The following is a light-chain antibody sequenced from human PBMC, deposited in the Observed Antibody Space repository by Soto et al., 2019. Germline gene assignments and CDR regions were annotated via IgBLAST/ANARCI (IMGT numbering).Light chain of an antibody. CDR2: AAS. CDR3: QKYNSAPPFT. Sequence: DIQMTQSPSSLSASVGDRVTITCRASQDISNYLAWYQQKPGKIPKLLIYAASTLQSGVPSRFSGSGSGTDFTLTISSLQPGDVATYYCQKYNSAPPFTFGPGTKVDIK. J-gene: IGKJ3*01. CDR1: QDISNY. V-gene: IGKV1-27*01.